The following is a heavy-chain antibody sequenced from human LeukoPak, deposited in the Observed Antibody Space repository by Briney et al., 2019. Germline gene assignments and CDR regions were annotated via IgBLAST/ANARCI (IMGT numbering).Heavy chain of an antibody. CDR1: GGSISSYY. CDR2: IYYSGST. D-gene: IGHD2-2*01. J-gene: IGHJ6*03. CDR3: ARDLVVVPAATDYYYYYMDV. V-gene: IGHV4-59*01. Sequence: SETLSLTCTVSGGSISSYYWSWLRQPPGKGLEGIGYIYYSGSTNYNPSLKSRVTISVDTSKNQFSLKLSSVTAADTAVYYCARDLVVVPAATDYYYYYMDVWGKGTTVTVSS.